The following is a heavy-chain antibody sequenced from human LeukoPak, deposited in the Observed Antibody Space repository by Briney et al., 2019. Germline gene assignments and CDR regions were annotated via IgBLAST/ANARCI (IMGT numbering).Heavy chain of an antibody. CDR3: ARVGGYCSSISCYTYYYYGMDV. V-gene: IGHV1-8*01. CDR1: VDTFTSYD. CDR2: MNPNSGNT. Sequence: ASVKVSCKASVDTFTSYDINWVRQATGQGLEWMGWMNPNSGNTGYAQKFQGRVTMTRNTSISTAYMELSGLRSEDTAVYYCARVGGYCSSISCYTYYYYGMDVWGQGTTVTVSS. D-gene: IGHD2-2*02. J-gene: IGHJ6*02.